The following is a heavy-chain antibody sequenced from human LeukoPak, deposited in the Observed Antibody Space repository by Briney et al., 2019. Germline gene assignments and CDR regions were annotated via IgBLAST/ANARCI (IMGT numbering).Heavy chain of an antibody. CDR1: GYTFTGYY. Sequence: ASVKVSCKSSGYTFTGYYMHWVRQAPGQGLEWMGWINPNSGGTNYAQKFQGRVTMTRDTSISTAYMELSRLRSDDTAVYYCARDYYSGYRIWFDPWGQGTLVTVSS. D-gene: IGHD2/OR15-2a*01. CDR2: INPNSGGT. V-gene: IGHV1-2*02. J-gene: IGHJ5*02. CDR3: ARDYYSGYRIWFDP.